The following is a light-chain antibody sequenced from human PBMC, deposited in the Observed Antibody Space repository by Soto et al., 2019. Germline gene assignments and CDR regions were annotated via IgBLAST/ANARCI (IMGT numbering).Light chain of an antibody. CDR2: RNN. Sequence: QSVLTQPPSASGTLGQRVSISCSGSSSNIGDNYVYWYQQFPGTAPKLLIYRNNQRPSGVPDRFSGSKSGTSGSLAISGLRSEAEADYYCAAWDDSLSAVVFGGGTKLTVL. J-gene: IGLJ2*01. CDR3: AAWDDSLSAVV. CDR1: SSNIGDNY. V-gene: IGLV1-47*01.